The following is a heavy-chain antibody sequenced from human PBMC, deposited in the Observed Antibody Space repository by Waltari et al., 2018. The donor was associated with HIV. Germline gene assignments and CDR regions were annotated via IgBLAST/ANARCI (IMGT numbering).Heavy chain of an antibody. CDR2: MYYNRTT. Sequence: QLQLQESGPGLVRPSETLSLTCAVSGGSISSSRYYWGWVRPPPGKGLEWIENMYYNRTTCYNPSLKSGVTISVDMARNQFSLKLTAVTAADTAVDYCVASSNSYTQTHYYFDLWGRGPLVTVSS. D-gene: IGHD3-16*01. J-gene: IGHJ2*01. CDR3: VASSNSYTQTHYYFDL. CDR1: GGSISSSRYY. V-gene: IGHV4-39*01.